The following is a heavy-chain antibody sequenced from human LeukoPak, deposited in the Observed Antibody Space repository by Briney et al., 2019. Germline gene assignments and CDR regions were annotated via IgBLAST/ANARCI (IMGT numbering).Heavy chain of an antibody. CDR1: GFTFSSYS. Sequence: PGGSLRLSCAASGFTFSSYSMNWVRQAPGKGLEWVSSISSSSSYIYYADSVKGRFTISRDNAKNSLYLQMNSLRAEDTAVYYCARGPGMVDAFDIWGQGTMVTVSS. J-gene: IGHJ3*02. D-gene: IGHD1-14*01. V-gene: IGHV3-21*01. CDR2: ISSSSSYI. CDR3: ARGPGMVDAFDI.